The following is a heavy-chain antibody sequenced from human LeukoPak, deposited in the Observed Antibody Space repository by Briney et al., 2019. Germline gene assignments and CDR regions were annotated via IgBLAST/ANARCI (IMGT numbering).Heavy chain of an antibody. J-gene: IGHJ4*02. Sequence: PSETLSLTCTVSGGSISSYYWSWIRQPPGKGLEWIGYIYTSGSTNYNPSLKSRVTISVDTSKNQFSLKLSSVTAADTAVYYCASAPVGAIATFDYWGQGTLVTVSS. CDR2: IYTSGST. D-gene: IGHD1-26*01. CDR3: ASAPVGAIATFDY. CDR1: GGSISSYY. V-gene: IGHV4-4*09.